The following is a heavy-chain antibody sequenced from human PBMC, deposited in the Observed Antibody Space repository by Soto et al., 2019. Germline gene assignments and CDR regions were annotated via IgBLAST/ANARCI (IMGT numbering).Heavy chain of an antibody. V-gene: IGHV3-11*01. CDR1: GFTFSDYY. J-gene: IGHJ6*02. CDR2: ISINGRTI. D-gene: IGHD6-25*01. Sequence: GGSLRLSCAASGFTFSDYYMTWIRQAPGQGLEWVSYISINGRTIHYADSVKGRFTISRDNAKNSIYLQMESLRGEDTAMYYCARGGLYYGMDVWGQGTTVTVSS. CDR3: ARGGLYYGMDV.